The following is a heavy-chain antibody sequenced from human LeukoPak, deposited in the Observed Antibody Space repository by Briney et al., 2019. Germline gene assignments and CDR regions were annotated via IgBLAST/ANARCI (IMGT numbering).Heavy chain of an antibody. D-gene: IGHD5-24*01. V-gene: IGHV4-61*02. Sequence: SETLSLTCSVSGASVSATAYFWNWGRQPAGEGLEWIGRIYASGNTHYNPPLKSRVTMSLDTSKNQFSLTMNSVTAADSAVYFCASYREAYDLYPHGLDVWGRGTVVTVSS. CDR2: IYASGNT. CDR1: GASVSATAYF. J-gene: IGHJ3*01. CDR3: ASYREAYDLYPHGLDV.